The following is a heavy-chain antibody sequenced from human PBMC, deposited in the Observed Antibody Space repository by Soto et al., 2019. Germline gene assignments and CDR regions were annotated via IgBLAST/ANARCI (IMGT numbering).Heavy chain of an antibody. CDR3: ARVYCSSTSCYLLDAFDI. J-gene: IGHJ3*02. D-gene: IGHD2-2*01. Sequence: PSETLSLTCTVSGGSMSSYYWSWIRQPPGKGLEWIGYIYYSGSTNYNPSLKSRVTISVDTSKNQFSLKLSSVTAADTAVYYCARVYCSSTSCYLLDAFDIWGQGTMVTVSS. V-gene: IGHV4-59*01. CDR1: GGSMSSYY. CDR2: IYYSGST.